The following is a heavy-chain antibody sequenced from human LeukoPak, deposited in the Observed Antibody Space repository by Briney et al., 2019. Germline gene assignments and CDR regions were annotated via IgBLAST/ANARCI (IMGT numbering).Heavy chain of an antibody. CDR1: GFTFSSYW. V-gene: IGHV3-23*01. J-gene: IGHJ4*02. CDR3: AKAPVTSCRGAFCYPFDY. Sequence: GALRLSCAASGFTFSSYWMHWVRQAPGKGLVWVSAMSSSDDGRYYAASVRGRFTISRDTSRSTLYLQMNSLRAEDAAVYYCAKAPVTSCRGAFCYPFDYWGQGTLVTVSS. D-gene: IGHD2-15*01. CDR2: MSSSDDGR.